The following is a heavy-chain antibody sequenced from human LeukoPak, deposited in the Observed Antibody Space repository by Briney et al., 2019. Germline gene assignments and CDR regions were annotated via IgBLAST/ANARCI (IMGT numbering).Heavy chain of an antibody. CDR2: ISYNGNNK. CDR1: GFTFSSYA. D-gene: IGHD1-1*01. J-gene: IGHJ4*02. CDR3: AKSRSGSANWALQIFDN. V-gene: IGHV3-30-3*02. Sequence: GGSLRLSCAASGFTFSSYAMHWVRQAPGEGLEWVAVISYNGNNKFYADSVKGRFTISRDNSKDTLYLEMNSLRAEDTAVYFCAKSRSGSANWALQIFDNWGQGTLVTVSS.